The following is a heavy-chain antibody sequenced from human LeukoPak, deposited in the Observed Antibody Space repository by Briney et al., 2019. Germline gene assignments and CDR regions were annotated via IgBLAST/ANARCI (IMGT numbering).Heavy chain of an antibody. Sequence: TAGGSLSLSCAASGFTFSNAWMSWVRQAPGKGLEWVGRIKSKADGGTTDYAAPLKGRFTISRDDSQNTLYLQMNSLKTEDTAIYYCTTFYGSGSHWGQGTLVTVSS. D-gene: IGHD3-10*01. CDR2: IKSKADGGTT. CDR1: GFTFSNAW. CDR3: TTFYGSGSH. V-gene: IGHV3-15*01. J-gene: IGHJ4*02.